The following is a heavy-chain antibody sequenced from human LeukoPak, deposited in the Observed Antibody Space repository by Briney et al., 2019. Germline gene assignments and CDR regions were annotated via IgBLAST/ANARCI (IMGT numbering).Heavy chain of an antibody. Sequence: PGGSLRLSCAASGFTFTSYWMHWVRQAPGKGLVWVSRVDGDGSTTTYADSVKGRFTISRDNAKNTLYLQMNSLRAEDTAVYYCASPNHGTLYVFNIWAKGTMFTV. CDR1: GFTFTSYW. V-gene: IGHV3-74*01. CDR3: ASPNHGTLYVFNI. D-gene: IGHD1-14*01. CDR2: VDGDGSTT. J-gene: IGHJ3*02.